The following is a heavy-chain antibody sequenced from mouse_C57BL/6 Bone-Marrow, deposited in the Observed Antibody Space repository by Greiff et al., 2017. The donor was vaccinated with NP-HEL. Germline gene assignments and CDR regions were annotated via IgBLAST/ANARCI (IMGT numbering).Heavy chain of an antibody. D-gene: IGHD1-1*01. CDR2: INPNYGTT. J-gene: IGHJ2*01. V-gene: IGHV1-39*01. CDR1: GYSFTDYN. Sequence: EVQLQQSGPELVKPGASVKISCKASGYSFTDYNMNWVKQSNGQSLEWIGVINPNYGTTSYNQKFKGKATLTVDQSSSTAYMQLNSLTSVDSAVYYCAREEITTGDYFDYWGQGTTLTVSS. CDR3: AREEITTGDYFDY.